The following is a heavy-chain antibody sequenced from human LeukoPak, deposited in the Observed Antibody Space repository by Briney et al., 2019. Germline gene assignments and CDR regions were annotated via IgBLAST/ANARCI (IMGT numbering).Heavy chain of an antibody. CDR2: INHSGST. CDR3: ATGVRGVSDY. J-gene: IGHJ4*02. V-gene: IGHV4-34*01. D-gene: IGHD3-10*01. CDR1: GGSFSGYH. Sequence: SETLSLTCAVYGGSFSGYHWSWIRQPPGKGLEWIGEINHSGSTNYNPSLKSRVTISVDTPKNQLSLKLSSVTAADTAVYYCATGVRGVSDYWGQGTLVTVSS.